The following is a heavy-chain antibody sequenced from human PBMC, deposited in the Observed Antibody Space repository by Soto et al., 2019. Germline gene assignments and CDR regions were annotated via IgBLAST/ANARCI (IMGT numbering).Heavy chain of an antibody. J-gene: IGHJ5*02. Sequence: SETLSLTCAVYGGSFSGYYWSWIRQPPGKGLEWIGEINHSGSTNYNPSLKSRVTISVDTSKNQFSLKLSSVTAADTAVYYCARGSDRYCSRTSCSTPASQHFDPWGQGTLVTVSS. CDR3: ARGSDRYCSRTSCSTPASQHFDP. CDR1: GGSFSGYY. CDR2: INHSGST. D-gene: IGHD2-2*01. V-gene: IGHV4-34*01.